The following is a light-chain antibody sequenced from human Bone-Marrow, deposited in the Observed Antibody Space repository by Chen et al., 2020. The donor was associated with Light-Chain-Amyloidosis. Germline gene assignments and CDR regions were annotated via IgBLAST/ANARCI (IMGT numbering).Light chain of an antibody. CDR2: GAS. V-gene: IGKV3-15*01. CDR1: QSVNSN. CDR3: QQYNNWPPLT. Sequence: ELVMTQSPVTLSVSPGERATLSCRASQSVNSNLAWYQQKPGQAPRLLIYGASTRATGIPARFSGSGSGTEFTLTISSLQSKDFAVYYCQQYNNWPPLTFGGGTKVEIK. J-gene: IGKJ4*01.